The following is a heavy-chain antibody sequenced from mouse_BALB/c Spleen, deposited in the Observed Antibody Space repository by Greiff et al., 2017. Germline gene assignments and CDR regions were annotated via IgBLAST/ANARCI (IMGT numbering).Heavy chain of an antibody. CDR2: ISSGSSTI. V-gene: IGHV5-17*02. J-gene: IGHJ4*01. CDR3: ARVYYYGYAMDY. CDR1: GFTFSSFG. Sequence: EVMLVESGGGLVQPGGSRKLSCAASGFTFSSFGMHWVRQAPEKGLEWVAYISSGSSTIYYADTVKGRFTISRDNPKNTLFLQMTSLRSEDTAMYYCARVYYYGYAMDYWGQGTSVTVSS. D-gene: IGHD1-1*01.